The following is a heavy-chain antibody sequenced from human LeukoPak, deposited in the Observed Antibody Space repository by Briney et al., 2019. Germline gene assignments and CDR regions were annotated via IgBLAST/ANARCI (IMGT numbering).Heavy chain of an antibody. CDR1: GGSISSYY. CDR2: IYYSGST. Sequence: SETLSLTCTVSGGSISSYYWGWIRQPPGKGLEWIGYIYYSGSTNYNPSLKSRVTISVDTSKNQFSLKLSSVTAADTAVYYCARDIPDYYDSSGYVLRRAFDIWGQGTMVTVSS. V-gene: IGHV4-59*01. J-gene: IGHJ3*02. CDR3: ARDIPDYYDSSGYVLRRAFDI. D-gene: IGHD3-22*01.